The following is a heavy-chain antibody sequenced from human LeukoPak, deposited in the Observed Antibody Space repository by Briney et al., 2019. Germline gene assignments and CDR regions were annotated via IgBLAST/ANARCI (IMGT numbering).Heavy chain of an antibody. D-gene: IGHD3-22*01. CDR2: ISGSSYTT. CDR3: ARESYDSSGYYIFFDY. J-gene: IGHJ4*02. V-gene: IGHV3-23*01. Sequence: PGGSLRLSCAVSGFIFSNYAMGWVRLAPGKGLEWVSSISGSSYTTYYADSVKGRFTISRDNAKNSLYLQMNSLRAEDTAVYYCARESYDSSGYYIFFDYWGQGTLVTVSS. CDR1: GFIFSNYA.